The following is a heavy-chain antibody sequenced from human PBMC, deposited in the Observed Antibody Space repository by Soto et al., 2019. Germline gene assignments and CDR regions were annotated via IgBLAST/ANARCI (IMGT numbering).Heavy chain of an antibody. V-gene: IGHV1-18*01. J-gene: IGHJ5*02. D-gene: IGHD3-22*01. CDR1: GDTFTIYC. Sequence: ASVRVSCKASGDTFTIYCISWVRRAPGQGLEWMGWISAYNGNTNYAQKLQGRVTMTTDTSTSTAYMERRSLRSDDTAVYYCARVGLRITMIVVADDWFDPWGQGTLVPVSS. CDR2: ISAYNGNT. CDR3: ARVGLRITMIVVADDWFDP.